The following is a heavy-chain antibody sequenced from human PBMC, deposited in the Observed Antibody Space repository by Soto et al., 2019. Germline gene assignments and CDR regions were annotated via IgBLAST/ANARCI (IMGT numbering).Heavy chain of an antibody. Sequence: TGGSLRLSCAASGFTFSSYAMSWVRQAPGKGLEWVSIISGSGVPSSYTTGGTTHYADSVKGRFTISRDNSKNTLYLQMNSLRAEDTAVYYCAKDADRNYYDSSGHDFWGQGALVTVSS. CDR2: ISGSGVPSSYTTGGTT. V-gene: IGHV3-23*01. D-gene: IGHD3-22*01. CDR1: GFTFSSYA. J-gene: IGHJ4*02. CDR3: AKDADRNYYDSSGHDF.